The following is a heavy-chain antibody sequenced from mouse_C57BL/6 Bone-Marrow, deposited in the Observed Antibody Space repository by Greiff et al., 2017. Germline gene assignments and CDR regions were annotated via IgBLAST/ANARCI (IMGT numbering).Heavy chain of an antibody. Sequence: DVMLVESGGGLVQSGRSLRLSCATSGFTFSDFYMEWVRQAPGKGLEWIAASRNKANDYTTEYSASVKGRLIVSRATSQSILYLQMNALRAEDTAIDDCARGAGPYEVYAMDYWGQGTSVTVSS. CDR2: SRNKANDYTT. V-gene: IGHV7-1*01. J-gene: IGHJ4*01. CDR1: GFTFSDFY. CDR3: ARGAGPYEVYAMDY. D-gene: IGHD2-12*01.